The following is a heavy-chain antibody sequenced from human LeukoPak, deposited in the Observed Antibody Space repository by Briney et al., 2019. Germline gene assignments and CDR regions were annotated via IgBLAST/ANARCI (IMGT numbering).Heavy chain of an antibody. V-gene: IGHV1-46*01. CDR3: ARDNSIGGRGWWFDP. D-gene: IGHD4-23*01. Sequence: ASVKVSCKASGYTFTSYYMHWVRQAPGQGLEWMGIINPSGGSTSYAQKFQGRVIMTRDMSTTTDYMELSSLRSEDTAVYYCARDNSIGGRGWWFDPWGQGTLVTVSS. CDR1: GYTFTSYY. CDR2: INPSGGST. J-gene: IGHJ5*02.